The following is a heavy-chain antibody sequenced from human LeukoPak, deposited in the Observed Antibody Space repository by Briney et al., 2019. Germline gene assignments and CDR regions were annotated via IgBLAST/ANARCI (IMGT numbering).Heavy chain of an antibody. J-gene: IGHJ4*02. Sequence: SETLSLTCTVSGGSISGYYWSWIRQPPGKGLEWIGYIYYSGSTTYNPSLKSRVTMSVDTSKNQLSLRVSSVTAADTAVYYCARDAIDSNYFDLWGQGTLVTVSS. CDR1: GGSISGYY. V-gene: IGHV4-59*12. CDR2: IYYSGST. CDR3: ARDAIDSNYFDL. D-gene: IGHD4-11*01.